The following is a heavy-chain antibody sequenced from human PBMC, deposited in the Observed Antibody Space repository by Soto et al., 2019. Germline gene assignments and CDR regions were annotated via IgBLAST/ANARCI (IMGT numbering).Heavy chain of an antibody. CDR3: ATQTISYTWGV. J-gene: IGHJ6*02. CDR1: GAPITTTKW. CDR2: LSRGDER. D-gene: IGHD3-16*01. V-gene: IGHV4-4*02. Sequence: QVQLQESGPGLVKPSETLSLTCTVSGAPITTTKWWAWVRLPPGKGLEWIGELSRGDERSSNPSLEGRCTMSLAKSNNHFSLKLTSVTAADTAIYYCATQTISYTWGVWGRGTSVTVSS.